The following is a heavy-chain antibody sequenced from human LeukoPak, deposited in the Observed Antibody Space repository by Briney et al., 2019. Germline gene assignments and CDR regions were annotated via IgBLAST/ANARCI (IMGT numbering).Heavy chain of an antibody. J-gene: IGHJ6*03. CDR1: GYTLTEIS. D-gene: IGHD3-16*01. Sequence: ASVKVSCKVSGYTLTEISMHWGRQAPGKGREWMGGVDPEDGNTIYAQQFQGRVTMTEDTSTDTAYMELSSLRSEDTAVYYCAGGRDYYYYLDVRGKGTTVTVSS. V-gene: IGHV1-24*01. CDR2: VDPEDGNT. CDR3: AGGRDYYYYLDV.